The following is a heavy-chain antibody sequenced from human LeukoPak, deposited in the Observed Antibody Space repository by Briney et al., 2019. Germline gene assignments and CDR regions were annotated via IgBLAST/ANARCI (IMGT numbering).Heavy chain of an antibody. CDR3: ARDGSHDYGDYGIDY. V-gene: IGHV1-2*02. CDR2: INPNSGGT. CDR1: GYTFTSYD. D-gene: IGHD4-17*01. J-gene: IGHJ4*02. Sequence: ASVKVSCKASGYTFTSYDINWVRQATGQGLEWMGWINPNSGGTNYAQKFQGRVTMTRDTSISTAYMELSRLRSDDTAVYYCARDGSHDYGDYGIDYWGQGTLVTVSS.